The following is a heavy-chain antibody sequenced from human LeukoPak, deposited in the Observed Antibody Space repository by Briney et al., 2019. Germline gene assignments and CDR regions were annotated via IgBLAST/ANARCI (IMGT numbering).Heavy chain of an antibody. CDR2: ISSSSYI. J-gene: IGHJ4*02. CDR1: GFTFSSYS. D-gene: IGHD5-18*01. V-gene: IGHV3-21*01. CDR3: ATGYSYGSARFGY. Sequence: GGSLRLSCAASGFTFSSYSMNWVRQAPGKGLEWVSSISSSSYIYYADSVKGRFTISRDNAKNSLYLQMNSLRAEDTAVYYCATGYSYGSARFGYWGQGTLVTVSS.